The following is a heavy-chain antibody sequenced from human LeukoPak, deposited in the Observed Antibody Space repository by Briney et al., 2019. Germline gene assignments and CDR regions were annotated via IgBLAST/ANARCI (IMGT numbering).Heavy chain of an antibody. CDR3: ARAGVAGTEGHFDY. CDR2: ISSSSSYI. V-gene: IGHV3-21*01. Sequence: NPGGSLRLSCAASGFTFSSYSMNWVRQAPGKGLEWVSSISSSSSYIYYAVSVKGRFTISRDNAKNSLYLQMNSLRAEDTAVYYCARAGVAGTEGHFDYWGQGTLVTVSS. CDR1: GFTFSSYS. D-gene: IGHD6-19*01. J-gene: IGHJ4*02.